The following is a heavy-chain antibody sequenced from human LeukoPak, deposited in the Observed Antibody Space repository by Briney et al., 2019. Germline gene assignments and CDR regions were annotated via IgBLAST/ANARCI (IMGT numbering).Heavy chain of an antibody. Sequence: GGSRRLPCASSRFTFDDYGMHWVRQAPGKGLEWVSGISWNSGSIGYADSVKGRFTISRDNAKNSLYLQMNSLTVEDTALYYCAKAYGEGTDKLDAFDIWGQGTMVTVSS. V-gene: IGHV3-9*01. CDR2: ISWNSGSI. J-gene: IGHJ3*02. CDR3: AKAYGEGTDKLDAFDI. CDR1: RFTFDDYG. D-gene: IGHD4-17*01.